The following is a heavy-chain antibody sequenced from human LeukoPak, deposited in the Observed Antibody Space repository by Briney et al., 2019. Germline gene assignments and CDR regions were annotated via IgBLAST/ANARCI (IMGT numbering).Heavy chain of an antibody. J-gene: IGHJ4*02. V-gene: IGHV3-21*01. CDR2: ISSSASYI. CDR1: GFTFSSYS. CDR3: ARAGGSTVSHSDY. D-gene: IGHD4-17*01. Sequence: GGSLRLSCAASGFTFSSYSMNWIRQAPGKGLEWVSSISSSASYIYYVDSVKGRFTISKDNAKNSLYLQMDSLRAEDTAVYYCARAGGSTVSHSDYWGQGTLVTVSS.